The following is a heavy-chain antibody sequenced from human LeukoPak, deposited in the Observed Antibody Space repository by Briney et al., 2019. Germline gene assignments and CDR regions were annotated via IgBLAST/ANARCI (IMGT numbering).Heavy chain of an antibody. CDR2: MNPKSGDT. V-gene: IGHV1-8*01. J-gene: IGHJ6*02. CDR1: GYTFTNYD. D-gene: IGHD5-24*01. Sequence: SVKVSCKASGYTFTNYDINWVRQASGQGLEWMGWMNPKSGDTGFAQKFQVGVTMTRNTSINTAYMEISSLSSEDTAIYYCARRPTTRWYYYGLDVWGQGTTVTVSS. CDR3: ARRPTTRWYYYGLDV.